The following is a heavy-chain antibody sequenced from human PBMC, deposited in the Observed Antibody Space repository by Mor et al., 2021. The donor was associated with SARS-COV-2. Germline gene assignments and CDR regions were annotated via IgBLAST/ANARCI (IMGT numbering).Heavy chain of an antibody. CDR3: ARDWGPYYYYDMDV. D-gene: IGHD3-16*01. V-gene: IGHV4-4*02. CDR2: IYHSGST. Sequence: GKGLEWIWEIYHSGSTNYNPSLKSRVTISVDKSKNQFSLKLSSVTAADTAVYYCARDWGPYYYYDMDVWGQGTTVTVSS. J-gene: IGHJ6*02.